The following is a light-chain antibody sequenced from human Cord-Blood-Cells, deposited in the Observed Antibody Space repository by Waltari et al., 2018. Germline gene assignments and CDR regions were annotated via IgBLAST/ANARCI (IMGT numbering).Light chain of an antibody. V-gene: IGKV2-28*01. CDR2: FGS. J-gene: IGKJ4*01. CDR3: MQALQTPQVT. CDR1: QSLLHSNGYNY. Sequence: DIVMTQSPLSLPVTPGEPASITCRSSQSLLHSNGYNYLDWYLQKPGQSPQILIYFGSNRAAGGPDRFSGSGSGTDFTLKISRVEAEDVGVYYCMQALQTPQVTFGGGTKVEIK.